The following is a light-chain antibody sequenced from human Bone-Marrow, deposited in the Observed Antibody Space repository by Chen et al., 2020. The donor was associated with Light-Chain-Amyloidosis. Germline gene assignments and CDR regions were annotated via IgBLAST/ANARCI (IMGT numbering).Light chain of an antibody. CDR2: VNSDGSH. Sequence: QAVLTQSPSASASLGASVNLTCTLSSGHSNYVIAWHQQQPERGLRYLLQVNSDGSHSRGDGIPDRFSGASSGAERYLTISSLQSEDEADYYCQTWGTGYVVFGGGTKLTVL. J-gene: IGLJ2*01. CDR1: SGHSNYV. V-gene: IGLV4-69*01. CDR3: QTWGTGYVV.